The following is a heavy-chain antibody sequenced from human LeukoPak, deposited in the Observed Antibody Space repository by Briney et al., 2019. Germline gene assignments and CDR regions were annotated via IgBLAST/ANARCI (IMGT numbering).Heavy chain of an antibody. J-gene: IGHJ3*02. V-gene: IGHV5-51*01. CDR1: GYSFTSYW. Sequence: GESLKISCKGSGYSFTSYWIGWVRQMPGKGLEWMGIIYPGDSDTRYSPSFQGQVTISADKSISTAYLQWSSLKASDTAMYYCASRAYYYGSGSPGAFDIWGQGTMVTVSS. CDR3: ASRAYYYGSGSPGAFDI. D-gene: IGHD3-10*01. CDR2: IYPGDSDT.